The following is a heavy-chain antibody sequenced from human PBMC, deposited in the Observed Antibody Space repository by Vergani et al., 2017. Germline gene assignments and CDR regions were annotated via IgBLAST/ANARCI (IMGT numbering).Heavy chain of an antibody. CDR3: AIVMDYEDISGYYLDY. D-gene: IGHD3-22*01. CDR1: GYSLTELT. J-gene: IGHJ4*02. Sequence: VQLVQSGSEVRKPGASVKVSCRVSGYSLTELTIHWVRPAPGKGLEWMGGFDPEHGEVTFAHHIQDRVTMNEDRSTDTAYMELSSLEPEDSDLYYCAIVMDYEDISGYYLDYWGQGTLVTVSS. CDR2: FDPEHGEV. V-gene: IGHV1-24*01.